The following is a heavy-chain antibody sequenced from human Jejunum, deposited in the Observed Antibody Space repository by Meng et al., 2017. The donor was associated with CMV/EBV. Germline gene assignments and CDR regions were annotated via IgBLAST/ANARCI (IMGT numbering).Heavy chain of an antibody. CDR3: ATLGLKWVGLVDY. D-gene: IGHD4/OR15-4a*01. CDR1: NLTVSNSY. V-gene: IGHV3-66*01. CDR2: LFSDGST. J-gene: IGHJ4*02. Sequence: VGYGGGLVQPGGSLTLVCAASNLTVSNSYMSWVRQSPGKGLEWVSVLFSDGSTYYADSVKDRFTISRDNYKNTMYLKMNSLRVEDTALYYCATLGLKWVGLVDYWGLGTLVTVSS.